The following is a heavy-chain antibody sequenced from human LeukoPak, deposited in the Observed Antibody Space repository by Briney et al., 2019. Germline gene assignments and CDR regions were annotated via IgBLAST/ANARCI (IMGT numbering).Heavy chain of an antibody. CDR3: ARDGGNIAVVPAAMNDAFDI. CDR1: GFTFSSYS. D-gene: IGHD2-2*01. Sequence: GGSLRLSCAASGFTFSSYSMNWVRQAPEKGLEWVSSISSSSYIYYADSVKGRFTISRDNAKNSLYLQMNSLRAEDTAVYYCARDGGNIAVVPAAMNDAFDIWGQGTMVTVSS. CDR2: ISSSSYI. J-gene: IGHJ3*02. V-gene: IGHV3-21*01.